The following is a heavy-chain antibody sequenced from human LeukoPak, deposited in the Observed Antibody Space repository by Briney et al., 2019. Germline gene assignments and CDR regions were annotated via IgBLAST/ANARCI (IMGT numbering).Heavy chain of an antibody. D-gene: IGHD6-6*01. CDR3: ARLLEYSSSSAYKSSWYFDL. Sequence: EASVTVSCKASGYTFTSYYMHWVRHAPGQGLEWMGIINPSGGSTSYAQKFQGRVTMTTDTSTSTAYMELRSLRSDDTAVYYCARLLEYSSSSAYKSSWYFDLWGRGTLVTVSS. J-gene: IGHJ2*01. V-gene: IGHV1-46*01. CDR2: INPSGGST. CDR1: GYTFTSYY.